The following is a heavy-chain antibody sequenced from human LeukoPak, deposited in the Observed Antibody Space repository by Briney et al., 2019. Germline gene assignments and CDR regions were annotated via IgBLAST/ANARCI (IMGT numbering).Heavy chain of an antibody. CDR1: GFTFSSYS. J-gene: IGHJ3*01. CDR2: INHSGST. CDR3: ARGFRYKIA. Sequence: GSLRLSCAASGFTFSSYSMNWVRQAPGKGLEWIGEINHSGSTNYNPSLKSRVTISVDKSKNQSSLKLSSVTAADTAVYYCARGFRYKIAWGQGTMVTVSS. V-gene: IGHV4-34*01. D-gene: IGHD1-14*01.